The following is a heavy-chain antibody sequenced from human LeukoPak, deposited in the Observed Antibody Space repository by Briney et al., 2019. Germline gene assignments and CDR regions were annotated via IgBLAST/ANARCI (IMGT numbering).Heavy chain of an antibody. V-gene: IGHV4-61*02. CDR3: ARGQVPHYYGSGVDY. Sequence: SQTLSLTCTVSGGSISSGSYYWSWIRRPAGKGLEWIGRIYTSGSTNYNPSLKSRVTISVDTSKNQFSLKLSSVTAADTAVYYCARGQVPHYYGSGVDYWGQGTLVTVSS. D-gene: IGHD3-10*01. CDR2: IYTSGST. CDR1: GGSISSGSYY. J-gene: IGHJ4*02.